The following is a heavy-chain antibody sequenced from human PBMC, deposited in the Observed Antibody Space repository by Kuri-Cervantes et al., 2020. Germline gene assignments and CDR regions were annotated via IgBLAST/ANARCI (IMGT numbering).Heavy chain of an antibody. CDR3: ARDPYYHDIEATVKNDDY. CDR2: INPSGGRA. J-gene: IGHJ4*02. Sequence: ASVKVSCKASGYTFSNYYMHWVRQAPGQGLEWMGIINPSGGRASYTQNFQGRVTMTRDTSTSTVYMELSSLRSEDTAVYYCARDPYYHDIEATVKNDDYWGQGTLVTVSS. D-gene: IGHD5-12*01. V-gene: IGHV1-46*01. CDR1: GYTFSNYY.